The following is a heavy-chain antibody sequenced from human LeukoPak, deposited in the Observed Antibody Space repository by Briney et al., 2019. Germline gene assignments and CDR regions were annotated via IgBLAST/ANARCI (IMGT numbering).Heavy chain of an antibody. CDR1: GLTFGDYA. D-gene: IGHD5-18*01. CDR3: TRAQFRGYGAFDI. Sequence: GGSLRLSCTASGLTFGDYAMSWVRQAPGKGLEWVGFIRSKAYGGTTEYAASVKGRFTISRDDSKSIAYLQMNSLKTEDTAVYYCTRAQFRGYGAFDIWGQGTMLTVSS. J-gene: IGHJ3*02. V-gene: IGHV3-49*04. CDR2: IRSKAYGGTT.